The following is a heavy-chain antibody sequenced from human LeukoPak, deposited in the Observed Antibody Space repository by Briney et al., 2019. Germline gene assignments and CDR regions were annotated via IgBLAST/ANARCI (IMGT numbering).Heavy chain of an antibody. Sequence: GGSLRLSCAASGFTFSSYSMNWVRQAPGKGLEWVAFIRYDGSNKYYADSVKGRFTISRDNSKNTLYLQMNSLRAEDTAVYYCAKVATLKKAYYYYYMDVWGKGTTVTISS. V-gene: IGHV3-30*02. CDR3: AKVATLKKAYYYYYMDV. CDR2: IRYDGSNK. D-gene: IGHD3-16*01. J-gene: IGHJ6*03. CDR1: GFTFSSYS.